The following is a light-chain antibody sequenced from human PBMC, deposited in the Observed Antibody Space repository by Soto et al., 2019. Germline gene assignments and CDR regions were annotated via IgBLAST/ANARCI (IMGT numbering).Light chain of an antibody. CDR3: QQYGSSPRT. V-gene: IGKV3-20*01. Sequence: EIVLTQSPGTLSLSPGERATLSCRASQSVSSSYLAWYQQKPGQAPRLLIYGASSRATGIPARFGGSGSGTDFTLTISRLEAEDFAVYYCQQYGSSPRTFGQGTKVEIK. CDR1: QSVSSSY. J-gene: IGKJ1*01. CDR2: GAS.